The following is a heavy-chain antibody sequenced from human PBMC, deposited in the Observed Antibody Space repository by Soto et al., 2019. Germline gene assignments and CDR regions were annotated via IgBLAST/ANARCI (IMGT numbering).Heavy chain of an antibody. D-gene: IGHD3-10*01. J-gene: IGHJ6*02. CDR2: IRTKAKSYTT. V-gene: IGHV3-72*01. CDR3: TCGSGSPPTIYYYNLDV. Sequence: HPGGSLRLSCAASGFTFSDHYMDWVRQAPGKGLEWVGRIRTKAKSYTTEHAASVKGRFTISRDDSKSSVYLQMNSLNTDDTAVYYCTCGSGSPPTIYYYNLDVWGQGTSVTVSS. CDR1: GFTFSDHY.